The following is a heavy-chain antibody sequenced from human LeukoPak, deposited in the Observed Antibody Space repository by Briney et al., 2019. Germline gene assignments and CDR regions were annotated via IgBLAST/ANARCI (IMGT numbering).Heavy chain of an antibody. J-gene: IGHJ4*02. V-gene: IGHV3-30*19. CDR2: ISYDGSNK. Sequence: GGSLRLSCEASGFVFENYYMHWVRQAPGKGLEWVAVISYDGSNKYYADSVKGRFTISRDNSKNTLYLQMNSLRAEDTAVHYCARGGRGYYYDSSGYLAYWGQGTLVTVSS. CDR3: ARGGRGYYYDSSGYLAY. D-gene: IGHD3-22*01. CDR1: GFVFENYY.